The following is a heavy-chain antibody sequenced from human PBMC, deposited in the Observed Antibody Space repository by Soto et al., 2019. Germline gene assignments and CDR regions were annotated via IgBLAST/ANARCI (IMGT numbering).Heavy chain of an antibody. CDR1: GGSISSYY. V-gene: IGHV4-59*01. Sequence: SETLSLTCTVSGGSISSYYWSWIRQPPGKGLEWIGYIYYSGSTNYNPSLKSRVTISVDTSKNQFSLKLSSVTAADTAVYYCARGVKGLTTVSPDQYYYYYYYMDVWGKGTTVTVSS. J-gene: IGHJ6*03. CDR2: IYYSGST. D-gene: IGHD4-17*01. CDR3: ARGVKGLTTVSPDQYYYYYYYMDV.